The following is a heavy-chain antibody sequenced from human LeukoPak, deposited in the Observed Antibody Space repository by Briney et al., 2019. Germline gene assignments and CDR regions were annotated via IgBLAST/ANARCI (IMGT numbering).Heavy chain of an antibody. D-gene: IGHD1-26*01. CDR3: AKEIPVGATLGALDY. Sequence: GGSLRLSCAASGFTFSSYAMSWVRQVPGKGLEWVSTLTGSGDTTYNADSVKGRLTISRDNSKNTLYLQMNSLRAEDTAVYYCAKEIPVGATLGALDYWGQGTLVTVSS. V-gene: IGHV3-23*01. CDR2: LTGSGDTT. J-gene: IGHJ4*02. CDR1: GFTFSSYA.